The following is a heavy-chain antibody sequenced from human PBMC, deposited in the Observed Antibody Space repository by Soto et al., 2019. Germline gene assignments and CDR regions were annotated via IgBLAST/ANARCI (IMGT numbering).Heavy chain of an antibody. V-gene: IGHV4-61*10. CDR2: IFSSGST. CDR1: GASVNSGSFY. D-gene: IGHD5-12*01. J-gene: IGHJ4*02. CDR3: AREGSYSAYNFAHGIQLWSFDF. Sequence: SETLSLTCTASGASVNSGSFYWSWVRQPAGKGLEWIGRIFSSGSTSFNPSLESRVAMSVDTSKNHFSLNLSSVTAADMAVYYCAREGSYSAYNFAHGIQLWSFDFWGQGALVTVSS.